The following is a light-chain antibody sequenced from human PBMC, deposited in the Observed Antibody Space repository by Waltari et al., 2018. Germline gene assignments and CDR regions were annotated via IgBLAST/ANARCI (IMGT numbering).Light chain of an antibody. V-gene: IGLV4-69*01. CDR2: LNSDGSH. CDR3: QTWGTGIQV. Sequence: QLVLTQSPSASASLGAPVKLPCTLTSGHSSHALPWHQPQPEKGPRYLMKLNSDGSHSKGDGIPDRFSGSSSGAERYLTISSLQSEDEADYYCQTWGTGIQVFGGGTKLTVL. CDR1: SGHSSHA. J-gene: IGLJ2*01.